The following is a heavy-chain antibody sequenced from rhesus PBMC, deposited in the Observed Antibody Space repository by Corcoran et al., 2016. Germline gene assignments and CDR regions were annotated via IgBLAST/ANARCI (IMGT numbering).Heavy chain of an antibody. D-gene: IGHD2-21*01. Sequence: QVRLQESGPGVMKPSETLSLTCAVSGASISDSYRWSWIRQPPGEGLEWIGYIYVSTTTTTYTPSLKSRFTISKDTSMNQFSLKRTSLTAADTAVYYCATDVGYCTGSGCLSYWGQGVLVTVSS. CDR2: IYVSTTTT. J-gene: IGHJ4*01. CDR1: GASISDSYR. V-gene: IGHV4S10*01. CDR3: ATDVGYCTGSGCLSY.